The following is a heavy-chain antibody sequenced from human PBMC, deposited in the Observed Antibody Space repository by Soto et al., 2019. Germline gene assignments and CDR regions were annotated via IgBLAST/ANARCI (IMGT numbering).Heavy chain of an antibody. CDR2: ISSSGNT. Sequence: QVHLRESGPGLVKPSETLSLSCTVSDGSISNFYWSWIRQPPGKGLEWIGYISSSGNTNYNPSLKSRVSISVDTAKNQFYLHLTSVTAAETGVYYCARAPMVLTRSYFDSWGQGTPVTVSS. J-gene: IGHJ4*02. CDR3: ARAPMVLTRSYFDS. D-gene: IGHD3-22*01. V-gene: IGHV4-59*01. CDR1: DGSISNFY.